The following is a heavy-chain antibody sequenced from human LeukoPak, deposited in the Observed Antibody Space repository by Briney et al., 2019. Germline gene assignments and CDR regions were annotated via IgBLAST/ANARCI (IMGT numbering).Heavy chain of an antibody. V-gene: IGHV3-53*01. J-gene: IGHJ4*02. Sequence: PGDSLRLTCAASGFTFSNNYMSWVRQAPGKGLEWVSVIFGDGGTSYADSVGGRFTISSDTSKTTLYLQRNSMTDEAAAFYYCSIRIGASDFDYWGQGTLVTVSS. CDR1: GFTFSNNY. CDR2: IFGDGGT. D-gene: IGHD6-13*01. CDR3: SIRIGASDFDY.